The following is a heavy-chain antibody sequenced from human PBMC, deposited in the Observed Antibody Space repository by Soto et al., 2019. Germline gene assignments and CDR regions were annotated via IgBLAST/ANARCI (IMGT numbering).Heavy chain of an antibody. J-gene: IGHJ5*02. CDR2: IGGGGTT. CDR3: LIYCSSTTCRGFDP. Sequence: DVQLLESGGGLVQPGGSLRLSCAASGFTFSKYAMTWVRQAPGKGLEWVSGIGGGGTTYYADSVKGRFTISRDNSKNKLFLQMNSLSAEDTAIYYCLIYCSSTTCRGFDPWGQGSLVTVSS. CDR1: GFTFSKYA. V-gene: IGHV3-23*01. D-gene: IGHD2-2*01.